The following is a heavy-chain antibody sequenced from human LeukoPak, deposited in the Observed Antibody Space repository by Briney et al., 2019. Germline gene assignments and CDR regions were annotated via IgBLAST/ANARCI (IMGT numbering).Heavy chain of an antibody. CDR3: FGNYYGMDV. CDR2: IIPILGKP. D-gene: IGHD1-14*01. J-gene: IGHJ6*02. CDR1: GGTFSSYT. Sequence: GASVKVSCKASGGTFSSYTITWVRQAPGQGLEWMGRIIPILGKPNYVQKFQGRVTITADNPTSKAYMELSSLRSEDTAVYYCFGNYYGMDVWGQGTTVTVSS. V-gene: IGHV1-69*02.